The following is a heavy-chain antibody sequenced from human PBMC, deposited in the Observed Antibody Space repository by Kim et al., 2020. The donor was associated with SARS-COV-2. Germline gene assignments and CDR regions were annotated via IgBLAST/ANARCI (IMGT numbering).Heavy chain of an antibody. J-gene: IGHJ6*02. CDR3: ARGYVISDYGDTVYYYGMDV. D-gene: IGHD4-17*01. CDR2: INHSGST. V-gene: IGHV4-34*01. Sequence: SETLSLTCAVYGGSFSGYYWSWIRQPPGKGLEWIGEINHSGSTNYNPSLKSRVTISVDTSKNQFSLKLSSVTAADTAVYYCARGYVISDYGDTVYYYGMDVWGQGTTVTVSS. CDR1: GGSFSGYY.